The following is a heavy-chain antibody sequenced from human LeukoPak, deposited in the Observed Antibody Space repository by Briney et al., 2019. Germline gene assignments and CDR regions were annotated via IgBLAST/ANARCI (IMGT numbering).Heavy chain of an antibody. CDR2: ISAGGSGT. V-gene: IGHV3-23*01. CDR1: GFTFSSCA. D-gene: IGHD6-19*01. Sequence: PGGSLRLSCAASGFTFSSCAMTWVRQAPGKGLEWVSAISAGGSGTYYADSVEGRFTISRDNSKNTLFLQMNSLRVEDTVMYYCAKAPTTGWYRPLDYWGQGTLVTVSS. CDR3: AKAPTTGWYRPLDY. J-gene: IGHJ4*02.